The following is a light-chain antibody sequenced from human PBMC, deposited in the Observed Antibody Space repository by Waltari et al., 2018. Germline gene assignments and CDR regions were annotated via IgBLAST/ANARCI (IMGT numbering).Light chain of an antibody. Sequence: DYQMTQSPSTLSASVGDRVTITCRASQNVDRLLAWYQQKPGKAPKLLIYKASILETGVPSRFVGSGSGTEFTLTINSLQPDDFATYYCQQDINYWTFGQGTKVESK. CDR3: QQDINYWT. V-gene: IGKV1-5*03. CDR2: KAS. CDR1: QNVDRL. J-gene: IGKJ1*01.